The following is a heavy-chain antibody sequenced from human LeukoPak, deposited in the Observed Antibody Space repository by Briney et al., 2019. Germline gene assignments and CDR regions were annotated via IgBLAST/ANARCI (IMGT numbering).Heavy chain of an antibody. CDR3: AREFFVSGIYPDF. CDR2: IWHDGSHK. Sequence: PGGSLRLSCAASGFSFDTYAMHWVRQAPGQGLEWVALIWHDGSHKFYSNSVRGQFTISRDNSKNTVYLRMNNLRPDDTAVYYCAREFFVSGIYPDFWGQEPLVTVSS. J-gene: IGHJ4*02. V-gene: IGHV3-33*01. D-gene: IGHD3-10*01. CDR1: GFSFDTYA.